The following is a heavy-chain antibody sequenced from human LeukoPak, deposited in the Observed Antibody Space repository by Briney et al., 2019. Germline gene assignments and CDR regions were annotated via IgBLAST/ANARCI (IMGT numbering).Heavy chain of an antibody. Sequence: SGGSLRLSCAASGFTFNSYGMHWVRQAPGKGLEWVAVISHDGSNKYYADSVKGRFTISRDNSKNTLYLQMNSLRAEDTAVYYCARDAGRFLVRYMDVWGKGTTVTVSS. CDR3: ARDAGRFLVRYMDV. CDR2: ISHDGSNK. J-gene: IGHJ6*03. D-gene: IGHD3-16*02. V-gene: IGHV3-30*03. CDR1: GFTFNSYG.